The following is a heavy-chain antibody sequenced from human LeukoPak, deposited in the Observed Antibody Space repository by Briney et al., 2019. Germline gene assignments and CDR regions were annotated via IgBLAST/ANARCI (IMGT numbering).Heavy chain of an antibody. CDR3: ARDPGDYGDYLLDY. CDR2: ISSSSSYI. Sequence: GGSLRLSCAASGFTFSSYSMNWVGQAPGKGLEWVSSISSSSSYIYYAASGKGRFTISRDNAKNSLYLQMNSLRAEDTAVYYCARDPGDYGDYLLDYWGQRTPVTVSS. J-gene: IGHJ4*02. D-gene: IGHD4-17*01. CDR1: GFTFSSYS. V-gene: IGHV3-21*01.